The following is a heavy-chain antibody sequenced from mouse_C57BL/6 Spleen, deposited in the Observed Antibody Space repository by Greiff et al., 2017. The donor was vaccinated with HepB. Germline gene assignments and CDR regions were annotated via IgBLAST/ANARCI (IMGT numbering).Heavy chain of an antibody. CDR2: IYPGDGDT. CDR1: GYAFSSSW. J-gene: IGHJ3*01. Sequence: VQLQQSGPELVKPGASVKISCKASGYAFSSSWMNWVKQRPGTGLEWIGRIYPGDGDTNYNGKFKGKATLTAAKSSSTAYMQLSSLTSEDSAVYFCARWSEGFAYWGQGTLVTVSA. V-gene: IGHV1-82*01. CDR3: ARWSEGFAY.